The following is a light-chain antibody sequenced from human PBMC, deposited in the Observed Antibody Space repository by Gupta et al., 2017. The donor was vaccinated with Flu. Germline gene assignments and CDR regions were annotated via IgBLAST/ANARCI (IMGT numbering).Light chain of an antibody. CDR2: EVS. V-gene: IGLV2-8*01. Sequence: SLTSASTRGGGDGGNYTNFSQYQQEQAHAPKIMINEVSQRRSAVRVRVSGFKSGDTASLSVLGLEAEDEADYYLYSYAGSNSWVFGGGTKLTVL. CDR3: YSYAGSNSWV. J-gene: IGLJ3*02. CDR1: GGDGGNYTN.